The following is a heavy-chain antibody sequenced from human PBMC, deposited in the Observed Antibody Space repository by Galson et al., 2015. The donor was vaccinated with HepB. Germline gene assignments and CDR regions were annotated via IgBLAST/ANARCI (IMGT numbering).Heavy chain of an antibody. V-gene: IGHV1-2*02. J-gene: IGHJ4*02. Sequence: SVKVSCKASGYSFIGYFMHWLRQAPGQGLEWMGWVNPNSGDTSIAQKFQGRVTMTRDTSISTAYMEMSSLNSDDTAVYYCTRGPSHGNFDYWGQGTLVTVSS. CDR3: TRGPSHGNFDY. CDR1: GYSFIGYF. CDR2: VNPNSGDT.